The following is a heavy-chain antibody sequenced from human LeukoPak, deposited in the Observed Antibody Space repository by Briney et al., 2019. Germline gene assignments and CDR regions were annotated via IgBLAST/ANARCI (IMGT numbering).Heavy chain of an antibody. CDR1: GFTVSNNY. D-gene: IGHD3-16*01. CDR2: IYSGGST. CDR3: ARISVGGSYIPYYFDY. J-gene: IGHJ4*02. V-gene: IGHV3-53*01. Sequence: GGPLRLSCAASGFTVSNNYMSWVRQAPGKGLEWVSVIYSGGSTYYADSVKGRFTISRDNSKNTLYLQMDSLRAEDTAVYYCARISVGGSYIPYYFDYWGQGTLVTVS.